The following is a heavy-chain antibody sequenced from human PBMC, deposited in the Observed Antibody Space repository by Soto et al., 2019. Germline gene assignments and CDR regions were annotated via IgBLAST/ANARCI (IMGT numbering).Heavy chain of an antibody. CDR3: ATTPGIAAAGSQEDYYYGMDV. V-gene: IGHV3-21*01. CDR2: ISSSSSYI. Sequence: TGLTLRLSCAASGFTFSSYSINWVRQAPGKGLEWVSSISSSSSYIYYADSVKGRFTISRDNAKNSLYLQMNSLRAEDTAVYYCATTPGIAAAGSQEDYYYGMDVWGQGTTVTVSS. J-gene: IGHJ6*02. CDR1: GFTFSSYS. D-gene: IGHD6-13*01.